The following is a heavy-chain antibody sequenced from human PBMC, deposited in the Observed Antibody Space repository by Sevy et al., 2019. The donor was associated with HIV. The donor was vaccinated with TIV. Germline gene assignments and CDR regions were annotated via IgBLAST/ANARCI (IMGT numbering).Heavy chain of an antibody. CDR1: EFTFNKYA. D-gene: IGHD2-15*01. Sequence: GGSLRLSCAASEFTFNKYALHWVRQAPGKGLEWVAVISYDGGKTYHADSVKGRFTISRDNSENTLYLQMNSLRAEDTAVYYCTRDGGGDYFDYWGLGTLVTVSS. CDR3: TRDGGGDYFDY. V-gene: IGHV3-30*04. J-gene: IGHJ4*02. CDR2: ISYDGGKT.